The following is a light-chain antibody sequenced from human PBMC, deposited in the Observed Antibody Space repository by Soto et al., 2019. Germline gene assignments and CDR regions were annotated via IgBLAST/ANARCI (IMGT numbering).Light chain of an antibody. V-gene: IGKV3-15*01. CDR2: GAS. CDR3: QQYNNWPRT. J-gene: IGKJ2*01. CDR1: QSISSN. Sequence: EIVMTQSPATLSVSPGESATLSCRASQSISSNLAWYQQKPGQAPRLLIYGASTRATGIPARFSGSGSGTEFTLTISSLQSEDFAVYYSQQYNNWPRTFGQGTKLEIK.